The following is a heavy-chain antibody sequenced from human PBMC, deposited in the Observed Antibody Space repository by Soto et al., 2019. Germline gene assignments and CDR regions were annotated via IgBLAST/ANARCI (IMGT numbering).Heavy chain of an antibody. J-gene: IGHJ5*02. CDR3: VHPRSTVQIPPT. CDR2: ISSNGDST. D-gene: IGHD4-17*01. Sequence: GGSLRLSCSASGFTFSMFSMRWVRQAPGKGLEYVSGISSNGDSTYYADSVKGRFTISRDNSKNTLYLQMSSLRAVDTAVYYCVHPRSTVQIPPTWGQGTLVTVSS. CDR1: GFTFSMFS. V-gene: IGHV3-64D*06.